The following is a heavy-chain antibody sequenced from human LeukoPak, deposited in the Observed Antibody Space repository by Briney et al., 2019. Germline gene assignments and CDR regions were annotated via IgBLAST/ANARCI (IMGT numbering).Heavy chain of an antibody. V-gene: IGHV4-39*01. CDR3: ANFPAAGWLRSNYFDY. D-gene: IGHD5-12*01. Sequence: PSETLSLTCTVSGGSIRSTSYYWGWIRQPPGKGLEWIGSIYYSGSTYYNPSLKSRVTISVDTSKNQFSLKLSSVTAADTAVYYCANFPAAGWLRSNYFDYWGQGTLVTVSS. CDR1: GGSIRSTSYY. CDR2: IYYSGST. J-gene: IGHJ4*02.